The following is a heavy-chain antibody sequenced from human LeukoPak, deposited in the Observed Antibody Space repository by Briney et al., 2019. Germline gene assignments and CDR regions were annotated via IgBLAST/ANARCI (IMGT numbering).Heavy chain of an antibody. J-gene: IGHJ2*01. V-gene: IGHV4-31*03. CDR1: GGSISSGGYY. Sequence: SSQTLSLTCTVSGGSISSGGYYWSWIRQHPGKGLEWIGYIYYSGSTYYNPSLKSRVTISVDTSKNQFSLKLSSVTAADTAVYYCARYASGAIVVVPAAIDRYWYFDLWGRGTLVTVSS. CDR2: IYYSGST. CDR3: ARYASGAIVVVPAAIDRYWYFDL. D-gene: IGHD2-2*01.